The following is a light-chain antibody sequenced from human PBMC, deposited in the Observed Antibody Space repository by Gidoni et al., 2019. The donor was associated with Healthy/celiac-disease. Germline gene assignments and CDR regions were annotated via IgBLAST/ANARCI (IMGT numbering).Light chain of an antibody. CDR3: QQLNSYSYT. Sequence: DIQLTQSPSFLSASVGDRVTITCRASQGISSYLALYQQKPGKAPKLLIYAASTLQSGVPSRFSGSGSGTEFTITISSLQPEDVATYYCQQLNSYSYTFGQGTKLEIK. CDR1: QGISSY. CDR2: AAS. J-gene: IGKJ2*01. V-gene: IGKV1-9*01.